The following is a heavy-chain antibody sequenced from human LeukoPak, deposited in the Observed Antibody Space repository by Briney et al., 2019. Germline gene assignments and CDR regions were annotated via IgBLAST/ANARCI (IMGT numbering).Heavy chain of an antibody. CDR3: ARRGAYCGGDCYYFDY. J-gene: IGHJ4*02. CDR2: IYYSGST. Sequence: SETLSLTCTVSGGSISSSRYYWGWIRQPPGKGLERIGSIYYSGSTYYNPSLKSRVAISVDTSKNQFSLKLSSVTAADTAVYYCARRGAYCGGDCYYFDYWGQGTLVTVSS. V-gene: IGHV4-39*07. D-gene: IGHD2-21*02. CDR1: GGSISSSRYY.